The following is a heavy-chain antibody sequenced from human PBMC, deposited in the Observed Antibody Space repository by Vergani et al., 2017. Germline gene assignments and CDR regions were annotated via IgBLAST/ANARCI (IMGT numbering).Heavy chain of an antibody. Sequence: EVQLVESGGGLVQPGGSLRLSCAASGFTFSSYWMHWVRQAPGKGLVWVSRSNSDGSSTSYADSVKGRFTISRDNDKNTLYLQMKSLRAEDTAVYYCARAVYFFPQVWLNWFDPWDQGTLVTVSS. V-gene: IGHV3-74*01. CDR3: ARAVYFFPQVWLNWFDP. J-gene: IGHJ5*02. CDR2: SNSDGSST. CDR1: GFTFSSYW. D-gene: IGHD2/OR15-2a*01.